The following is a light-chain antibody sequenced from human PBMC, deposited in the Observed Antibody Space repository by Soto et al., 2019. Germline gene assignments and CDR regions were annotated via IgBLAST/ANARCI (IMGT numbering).Light chain of an antibody. V-gene: IGLV2-23*02. CDR2: EVS. CDR1: SSDVGSYNL. CDR3: CSYAGSSTLF. Sequence: QSALTQPASVSGSPGQSITISCTGTSSDVGSYNLVSWYQQHPGKAPKLMIYEVSKRPSGVSNRFSGSKSGNTASLTISGLQAEDEAEYYCCSYAGSSTLFFGTGTKVTVL. J-gene: IGLJ1*01.